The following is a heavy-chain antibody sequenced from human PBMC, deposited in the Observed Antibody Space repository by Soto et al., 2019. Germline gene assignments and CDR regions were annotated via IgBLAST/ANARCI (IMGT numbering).Heavy chain of an antibody. CDR2: IYHSGST. CDR3: ARDLGEYCISTSCSLGFDP. Sequence: SETLSLTCAVSGGSISSSNWWSWVRQPPGKGLEWIGEIYHSGSTNYNPSLKSRVTISVDKSKNQFSLKLSSVTAADTAVYYCARDLGEYCISTSCSLGFDPWGQGTLVTVSS. J-gene: IGHJ5*02. D-gene: IGHD2-2*01. CDR1: GGSISSSNW. V-gene: IGHV4-4*02.